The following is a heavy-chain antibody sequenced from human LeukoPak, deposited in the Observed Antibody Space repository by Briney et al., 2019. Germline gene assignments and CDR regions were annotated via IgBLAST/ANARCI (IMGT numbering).Heavy chain of an antibody. CDR2: INHSGST. CDR1: GGSFSGYY. J-gene: IGHJ6*03. D-gene: IGHD3-10*01. Sequence: SETLSLTCAVYGGSFSGYYWSWIRQPPGKGLEWIGEINHSGSTNYNPSLKSRVTISVDTSKNQFSLKLSSVTAADTAVYYCARRGPRYYYYYYYMDVWGKGTTVTISS. V-gene: IGHV4-34*01. CDR3: ARRGPRYYYYYYYMDV.